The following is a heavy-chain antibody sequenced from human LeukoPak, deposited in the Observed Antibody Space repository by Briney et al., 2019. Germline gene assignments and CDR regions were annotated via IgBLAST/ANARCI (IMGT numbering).Heavy chain of an antibody. CDR2: ISGSGGST. V-gene: IGHV3-23*01. Sequence: GGSLRLSCAASGFTFSSYAMSWVRQAPGKGLEWVSTISGSGGSTYYADSVKGRFTISRDNSKNSLYLQMNSLRAEDTAVYYCAKQSVLLWFGELLGPIKDYFDHWGQGTLVTVSS. D-gene: IGHD3-10*01. CDR1: GFTFSSYA. J-gene: IGHJ4*02. CDR3: AKQSVLLWFGELLGPIKDYFDH.